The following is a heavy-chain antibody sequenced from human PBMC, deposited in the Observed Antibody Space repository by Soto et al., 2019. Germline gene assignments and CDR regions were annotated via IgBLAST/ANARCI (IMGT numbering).Heavy chain of an antibody. J-gene: IGHJ4*02. CDR3: ARDTPPIDY. Sequence: QVQLVQSGAEVKKPGASVKVSCKASGFTLTSYRISWVRQAHGQGHERMGLISAYNGNRNYAQNLQGRVTMTTDTSTSTAYMELRSLRSDDMAVYYCARDTPPIDYCGQGTLVTVSS. CDR1: GFTLTSYR. V-gene: IGHV1-18*03. CDR2: ISAYNGNR.